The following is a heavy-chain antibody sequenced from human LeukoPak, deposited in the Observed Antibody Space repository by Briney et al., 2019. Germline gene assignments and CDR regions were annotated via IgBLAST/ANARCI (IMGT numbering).Heavy chain of an antibody. CDR1: GYTFTGYY. Sequence: EASVKASCKASGYTFTGYYMHWVRQAPGQGLEWMGWINPNSGGTNYAQKFQGRVTMTRDTSISTAYMELSRLRSDDTAVYYCARVAGLSNWFDPWGQGTLVTVSS. D-gene: IGHD3-16*02. CDR3: ARVAGLSNWFDP. CDR2: INPNSGGT. J-gene: IGHJ5*02. V-gene: IGHV1-2*02.